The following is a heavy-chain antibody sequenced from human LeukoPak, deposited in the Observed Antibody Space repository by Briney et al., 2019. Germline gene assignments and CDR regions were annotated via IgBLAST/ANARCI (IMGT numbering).Heavy chain of an antibody. D-gene: IGHD3-9*01. CDR3: AKASLVLRYFDWLLPPDY. CDR2: ISWNSGSI. V-gene: IGHV3-9*01. J-gene: IGHJ4*02. Sequence: PGRSLRLSCAASGFTFDDYAMHWVRQAPGKGLEWVSGISWNSGSIGYADSVKGRFTISRDNAKNSPYLQMNSLRAEDTALYYCAKASLVLRYFDWLLPPDYWGQGTLVTVSS. CDR1: GFTFDDYA.